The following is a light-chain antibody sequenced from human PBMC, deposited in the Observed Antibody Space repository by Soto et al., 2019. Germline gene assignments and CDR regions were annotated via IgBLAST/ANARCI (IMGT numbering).Light chain of an antibody. Sequence: QSALTQPASVSGSPGQSITISCTGTSSDVGGYNYVSWYQQHPGKAPKLMIYDVSNRPSGVSNRFSGSKSGNTASLTISGLQAEDEADYYCSSYTSSSKRVFGGVTKLPVL. CDR3: SSYTSSSKRV. J-gene: IGLJ2*01. CDR1: SSDVGGYNY. V-gene: IGLV2-14*01. CDR2: DVS.